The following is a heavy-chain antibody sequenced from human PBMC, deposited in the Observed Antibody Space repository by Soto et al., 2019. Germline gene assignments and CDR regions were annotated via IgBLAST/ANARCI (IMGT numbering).Heavy chain of an antibody. V-gene: IGHV3-64*01. Sequence: GGSLRLSCAASRFTFSTYPMHWVRQGPGTGLEYVAGISGNGGSTHYANSVKGRFTISRDNAENSLYLQMNSLRAVDTAVYYCSKDFQGSLKYHFDAWGQGTLVTVSS. CDR2: ISGNGGST. CDR1: RFTFSTYP. D-gene: IGHD3-10*01. J-gene: IGHJ4*02. CDR3: SKDFQGSLKYHFDA.